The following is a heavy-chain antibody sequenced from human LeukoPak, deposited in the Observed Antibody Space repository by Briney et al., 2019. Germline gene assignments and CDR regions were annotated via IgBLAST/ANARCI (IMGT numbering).Heavy chain of an antibody. J-gene: IGHJ4*02. Sequence: ASVKVSCKASGYTFTGYYMHWVRQAPGQGLEWMGWINPNSGGTNYAQKFQGRVTMTRDTSISTAYMELSRLRSDDTAVYYCARGRIVATPPPEDWGQGTLVTVSS. CDR3: ARGRIVATPPPED. D-gene: IGHD5-12*01. CDR1: GYTFTGYY. CDR2: INPNSGGT. V-gene: IGHV1-2*02.